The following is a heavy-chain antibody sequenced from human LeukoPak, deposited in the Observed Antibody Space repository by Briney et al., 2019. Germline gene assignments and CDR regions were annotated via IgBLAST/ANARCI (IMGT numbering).Heavy chain of an antibody. CDR2: IYYSGST. D-gene: IGHD4-23*01. CDR3: ARDEGSVVTPYVDY. J-gene: IGHJ4*02. CDR1: GGSISSSSYY. Sequence: PSETLSLTCTVSGGSISSSSYYWGWIRQPPGKGLEWIGSIYYSGSTYYNPSLKSRVTISVDTSKNQFSLKLSSVTAADTAVYYCARDEGSVVTPYVDYWGQGTLVTVSS. V-gene: IGHV4-39*07.